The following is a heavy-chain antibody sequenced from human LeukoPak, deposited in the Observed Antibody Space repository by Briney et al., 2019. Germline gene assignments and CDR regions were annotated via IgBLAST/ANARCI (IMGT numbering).Heavy chain of an antibody. D-gene: IGHD1-14*01. Sequence: GGSLRLSCAASGFTFSSYAMSWVRQAPGKGLEWVSAISGSGGSTYYADSVKGRFTISRDNSKNTLYLQMNSLRAEDTAVYYCANPLNHERLGTFDYWGQGTLVTVSS. V-gene: IGHV3-23*01. CDR3: ANPLNHERLGTFDY. CDR2: ISGSGGST. J-gene: IGHJ4*02. CDR1: GFTFSSYA.